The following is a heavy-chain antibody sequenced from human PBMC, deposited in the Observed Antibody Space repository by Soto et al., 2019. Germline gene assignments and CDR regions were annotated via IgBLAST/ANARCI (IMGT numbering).Heavy chain of an antibody. CDR2: ISYDGSDK. CDR1: GFPFTSYG. Sequence: QVQLVESGGGVVQPGRSLRLSCAASGFPFTSYGMHWVREGPDKGLEWVAIISYDGSDKYYADSVKGRFTISRDNSKNTLYLQMYSLRPEDTALYYCVGGQYYFDYRGQGTLVIVSS. CDR3: VGGQYYFDY. J-gene: IGHJ4*02. D-gene: IGHD3-10*01. V-gene: IGHV3-30*03.